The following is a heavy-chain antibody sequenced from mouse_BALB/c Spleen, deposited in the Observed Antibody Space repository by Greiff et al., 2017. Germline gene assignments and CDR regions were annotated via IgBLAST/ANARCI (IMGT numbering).Heavy chain of an antibody. D-gene: IGHD4-1*01. J-gene: IGHJ4*01. V-gene: IGHV5-9-4*01. CDR3: ARDDNWVMDY. CDR1: GFTFSSYA. CDR2: ISSGGSYT. Sequence: EVKVVESGGGLVKPGGSLKLSCAASGFTFSSYAMSWVRQSPEKRLEWVAEISSGGSYTYYPDTVTGRFTISRDNAKNTLYLEMSSLRSEDTAMYYCARDDNWVMDYWGQGTSVTVSS.